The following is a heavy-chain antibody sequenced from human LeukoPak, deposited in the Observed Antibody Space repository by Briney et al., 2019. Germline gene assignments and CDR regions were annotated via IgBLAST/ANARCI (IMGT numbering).Heavy chain of an antibody. V-gene: IGHV1-46*01. CDR3: ASYYDSSGYPRAFDI. J-gene: IGHJ3*02. D-gene: IGHD3-22*01. Sequence: ASVKVSCKASGYTFTSYYMHWVRQAPGQGLEWMGIINPSGGSTSYAQKFQGRVTMTRDMSTSTVYMELSSLRSEDTAVYYCASYYDSSGYPRAFDIWGQGTMVTVSS. CDR2: INPSGGST. CDR1: GYTFTSYY.